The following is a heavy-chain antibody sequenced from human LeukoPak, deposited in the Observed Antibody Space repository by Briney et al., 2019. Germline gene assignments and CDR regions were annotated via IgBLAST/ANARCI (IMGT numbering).Heavy chain of an antibody. D-gene: IGHD3-16*02. J-gene: IGHJ4*02. CDR3: AKDSLRSYYFDY. Sequence: GGSLRLSCTASGFSFSGHWMHWARQLPGKGLVWVSRISPTGSTTSYADSVKGRFTISRDNSKNTLYLQMNSLRAEDTAVYYCAKDSLRSYYFDYWGQGTLVTVSS. V-gene: IGHV3-74*01. CDR1: GFSFSGHW. CDR2: ISPTGSTT.